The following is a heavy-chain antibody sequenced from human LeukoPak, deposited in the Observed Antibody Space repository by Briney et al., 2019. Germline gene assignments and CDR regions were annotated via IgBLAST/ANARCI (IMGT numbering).Heavy chain of an antibody. V-gene: IGHV4-4*02. D-gene: IGHD3-16*01. Sequence: PSETLSLTCGVSGGSISSSTWWSWVRQPPGKGLEWIGEIYHSGSSNYNPSLKSRVTISIDKSKSQFSLKLSSVTAADTAVYYCARGEVMITFGGVMTYYFDYWGQGTLVTVSS. CDR1: GGSISSSTW. CDR2: IYHSGSS. CDR3: ARGEVMITFGGVMTYYFDY. J-gene: IGHJ4*02.